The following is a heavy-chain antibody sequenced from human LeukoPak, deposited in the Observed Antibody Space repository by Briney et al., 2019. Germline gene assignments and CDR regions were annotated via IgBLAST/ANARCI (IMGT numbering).Heavy chain of an antibody. CDR1: GYSFTSYW. Sequence: GESLKISCKGSGYSFTSYWIGWVRQMPGKGLEWMGIMYPGDSDTRYSPSFQGQVTISAGKSISTAYLQWSSLKASNTAMYYCARQSVGATTSFDYWGQGTLVTVSS. CDR3: ARQSVGATTSFDY. V-gene: IGHV5-51*01. J-gene: IGHJ4*02. D-gene: IGHD1-26*01. CDR2: MYPGDSDT.